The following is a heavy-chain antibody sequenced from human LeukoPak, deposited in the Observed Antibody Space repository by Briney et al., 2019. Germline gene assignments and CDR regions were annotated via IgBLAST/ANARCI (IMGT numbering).Heavy chain of an antibody. J-gene: IGHJ4*02. CDR2: IVVGSGNT. V-gene: IGHV1-58*02. CDR3: ARGALRYFDWTYFDY. CDR1: GFTFTSSA. D-gene: IGHD3-9*01. Sequence: SVKVSCKASGFTFTSSAMQWVRQARGQRLEWIGWIVVGSGNTNYAQKFQERVTMTRDTSISTAYMELSRLRSDDTAVYYCARGALRYFDWTYFDYWGQGTLVTVSS.